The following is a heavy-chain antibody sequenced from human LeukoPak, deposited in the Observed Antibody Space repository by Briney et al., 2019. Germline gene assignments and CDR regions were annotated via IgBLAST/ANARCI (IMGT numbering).Heavy chain of an antibody. Sequence: SETLSLTCTVSGGSISSSSYYRGWIRQPPGKGLEWIGSIYYSGSTYYNPSLKSRVTISVDTSKNQFSLKLSSVTAADTAVYYCARAWDIVVVTSAFDIWGQGTMVTVSS. V-gene: IGHV4-39*07. CDR2: IYYSGST. CDR1: GGSISSSSYY. CDR3: ARAWDIVVVTSAFDI. J-gene: IGHJ3*02. D-gene: IGHD2-2*01.